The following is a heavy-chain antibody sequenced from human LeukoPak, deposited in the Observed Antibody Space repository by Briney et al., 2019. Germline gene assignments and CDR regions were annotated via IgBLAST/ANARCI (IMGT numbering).Heavy chain of an antibody. CDR3: ARHIRSSGWYSDY. J-gene: IGHJ4*01. CDR1: GCTVSDNF. Sequence: GGSLRLSCAASGCTVSDNFMTWVRQAPGKGLEWVSVIYSGGGTYYADSVKGRFTISRDKSKNTLHLEMNSLRAEDTAVYYCARHIRSSGWYSDYWGDGTLVTVSS. D-gene: IGHD6-19*01. V-gene: IGHV3-53*01. CDR2: IYSGGGT.